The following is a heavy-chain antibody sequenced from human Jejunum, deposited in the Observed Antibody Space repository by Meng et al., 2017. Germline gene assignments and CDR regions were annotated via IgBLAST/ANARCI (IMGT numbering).Heavy chain of an antibody. CDR3: ASVSQGY. J-gene: IGHJ4*02. Sequence: GESLKISCAASGFSFSNYEFNWVRQAPGKGLEWISYINSIGNTIYYADSVKGRFTISRDNAKNSLYLQMNSLGAEDTAVYYCASVSQGYWGQGTLVTVSS. V-gene: IGHV3-48*03. CDR1: GFSFSNYE. CDR2: INSIGNTI.